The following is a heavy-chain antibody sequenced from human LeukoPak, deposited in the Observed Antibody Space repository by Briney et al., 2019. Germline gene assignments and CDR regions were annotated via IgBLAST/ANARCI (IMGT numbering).Heavy chain of an antibody. Sequence: SETLSLTCTVPGGSISSNYWSWIRQPPGKGLEWIGYIYYSGSTNYNPSLKSRVTISVDPSKNQFSLKLSSVTAADTAVYYCARSIGSYGIDPFDYWGQGTLVTVSS. J-gene: IGHJ4*02. CDR3: ARSIGSYGIDPFDY. V-gene: IGHV4-59*01. CDR2: IYYSGST. D-gene: IGHD5-18*01. CDR1: GGSISSNY.